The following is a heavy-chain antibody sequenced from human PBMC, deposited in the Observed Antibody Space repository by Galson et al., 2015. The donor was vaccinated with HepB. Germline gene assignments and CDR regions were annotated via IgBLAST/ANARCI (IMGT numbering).Heavy chain of an antibody. J-gene: IGHJ4*02. D-gene: IGHD3-10*01. CDR1: GFIFSIHA. Sequence: SLRLSCAASGFIFSIHAMSWVRQAPGKGLEWVASIKQDGSEKYYVDSVKGRFTISRDNAKNSLYLQMNSLRAEDTAVYYCGRGFGPDYWGQGTLVSASS. CDR2: IKQDGSEK. CDR3: GRGFGPDY. V-gene: IGHV3-7*01.